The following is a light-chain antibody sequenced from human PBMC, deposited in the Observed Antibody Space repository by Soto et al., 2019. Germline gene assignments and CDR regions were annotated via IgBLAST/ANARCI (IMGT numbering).Light chain of an antibody. V-gene: IGLV9-49*01. CDR2: VGTGGIVG. J-gene: IGLJ2*01. CDR3: GADHGSGKV. CDR1: SGYSNYK. Sequence: QSVLTQPPSASASLGASVTLTCTLSSGYSNYKVDWYQQRPGKGPRFVMRVGTGGIVGSKWDGIPDRFSVLGSGLNRYLTIKNIQEEDESDYHGGADHGSGKVFGGGTKLTVL.